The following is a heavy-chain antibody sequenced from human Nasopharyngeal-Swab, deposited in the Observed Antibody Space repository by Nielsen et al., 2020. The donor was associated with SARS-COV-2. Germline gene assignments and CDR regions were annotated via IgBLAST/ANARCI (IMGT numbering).Heavy chain of an antibody. D-gene: IGHD3-10*02. V-gene: IGHV3-11*01. CDR2: ISTTGTTM. Sequence: GGSLRLSCAASGFSFSDYYISWIRQAPGKGLEWVSYISTTGTTMYYADSVKGRFIISRDNAKNSLYLQMNSLRAEDTALYYCAKDMSPNTYYYYMDVWGKGTTVTVSS. CDR1: GFSFSDYY. J-gene: IGHJ6*03. CDR3: AKDMSPNTYYYYMDV.